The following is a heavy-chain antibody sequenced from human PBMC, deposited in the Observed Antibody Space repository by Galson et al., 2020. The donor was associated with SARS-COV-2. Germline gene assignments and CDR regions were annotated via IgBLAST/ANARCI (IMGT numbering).Heavy chain of an antibody. CDR1: GFTFSSYA. Sequence: LGESLKISCAASGFTFSSYAMSWVRQAPGKGLEWVSAISGSGGSTYYADSVKGRFTISRDNSKNTLYLQMNSLRAEDTAVYYCAKTDIVVVPAAMIYYYGIDVWGQGTTVAFSS. V-gene: IGHV3-23*01. CDR2: ISGSGGST. CDR3: AKTDIVVVPAAMIYYYGIDV. D-gene: IGHD2-2*01. J-gene: IGHJ6*02.